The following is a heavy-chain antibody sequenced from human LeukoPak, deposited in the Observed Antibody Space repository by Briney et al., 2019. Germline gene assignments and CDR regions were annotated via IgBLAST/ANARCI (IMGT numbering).Heavy chain of an antibody. V-gene: IGHV3-33*01. J-gene: IGHJ6*02. CDR2: IWYDGSNK. D-gene: IGHD1-7*01. CDR3: ARGNYQLSNGMDV. CDR1: GFTFRNYG. Sequence: GTSLRLSCAASGFTFRNYGIHWVRQAPGKGLEWVAIIWYDGSNKYYADSVKGRFTISRDSSKNTLYLQMNSLRAEDTALYYCARGNYQLSNGMDVWGQGTTVTVSS.